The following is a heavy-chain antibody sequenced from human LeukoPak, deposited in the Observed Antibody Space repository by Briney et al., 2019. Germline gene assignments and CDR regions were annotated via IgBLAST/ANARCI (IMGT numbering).Heavy chain of an antibody. CDR1: GFTFSSYG. CDR3: AKDLSGGNYLDGMDV. D-gene: IGHD1-26*01. CDR2: ISYDGSNK. V-gene: IGHV3-30*18. Sequence: GRSLRLSCAASGFTFSSYGMHWVRQAPGKGLEWVAVISYDGSNKYYADSVKGRFTISRDNSKNTLYLQMNSLRAEDTAVYYCAKDLSGGNYLDGMDVWGQGTTVTVSS. J-gene: IGHJ6*02.